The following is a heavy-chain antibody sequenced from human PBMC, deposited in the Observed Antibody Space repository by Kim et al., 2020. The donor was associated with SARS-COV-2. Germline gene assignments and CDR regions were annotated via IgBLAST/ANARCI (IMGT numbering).Heavy chain of an antibody. CDR2: IYWDDDK. CDR3: AHIGSQRTVTRGSYFDY. J-gene: IGHJ4*02. V-gene: IGHV2-5*02. Sequence: SGPTLVKPTQTLTLTCTFSGFSLSTSGVGVGWIRQPPGKALEWLALIYWDDDKRYSPSLKSRLTITKDTSKNQVVLTMTNMDPVDTATYYCAHIGSQRTVTRGSYFDYWGQGTLVTVSS. D-gene: IGHD4-17*01. CDR1: GFSLSTSGVG.